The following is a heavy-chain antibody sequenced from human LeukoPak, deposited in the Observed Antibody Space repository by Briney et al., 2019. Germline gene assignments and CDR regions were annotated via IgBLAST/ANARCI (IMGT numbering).Heavy chain of an antibody. J-gene: IGHJ4*02. CDR1: GFTFSSYS. D-gene: IGHD6-13*01. V-gene: IGHV3-21*01. CDR3: AISGIAAAVFVY. Sequence: PGGSLRLSCEASGFTFSSYSMNWVRQAPGKGLEWVSSISSSSSYIYYADSVKGRFTISRDNAKNSLYLQMNSLRAEDTAVYYCAISGIAAAVFVYWGQGTLVTVSS. CDR2: ISSSSSYI.